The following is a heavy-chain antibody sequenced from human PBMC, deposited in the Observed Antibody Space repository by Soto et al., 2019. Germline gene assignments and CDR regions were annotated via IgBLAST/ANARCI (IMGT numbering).Heavy chain of an antibody. V-gene: IGHV3-33*01. CDR1: GFTFSSYG. J-gene: IGHJ4*02. Sequence: QVQLVESGGGVVQPGRSLRLSCAASGFTFSSYGMHWVRQAPGKGLEWVAVIWYDGSNKYYADSVKGRFTISRDNSKNTLYLQMNGLRAEDTAVYYCARDLSVVVVAAMGYWGQGTLVTVSS. CDR2: IWYDGSNK. CDR3: ARDLSVVVVAAMGY. D-gene: IGHD2-15*01.